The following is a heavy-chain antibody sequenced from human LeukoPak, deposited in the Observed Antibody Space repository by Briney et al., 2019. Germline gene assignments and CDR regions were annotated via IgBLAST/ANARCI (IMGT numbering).Heavy chain of an antibody. Sequence: GGSLRLSCAASGLTVNNNFMTWVRQAPGKGLEWVSVIYSGGTTYYGDSVKGRFTISRDNSKNTLYLQMNSIRADDTAVYYCAKYLVATTHACDIWGPGTMVTVS. V-gene: IGHV3-53*01. J-gene: IGHJ3*02. D-gene: IGHD5-12*01. CDR2: IYSGGTT. CDR3: AKYLVATTHACDI. CDR1: GLTVNNNF.